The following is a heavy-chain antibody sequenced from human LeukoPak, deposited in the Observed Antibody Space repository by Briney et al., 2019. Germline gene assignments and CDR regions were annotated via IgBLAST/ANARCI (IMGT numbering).Heavy chain of an antibody. V-gene: IGHV3-23*01. CDR3: AKLVVPAAIGHFDY. D-gene: IGHD2-2*01. J-gene: IGHJ4*02. CDR2: ISGGGGST. Sequence: GALRLSCAASGFTFSSYGMSWVRQAPGKGLEWVSAISGGGGSTYYADSVKGRFTISRDNSKNTLYLQMNSLRAEDTAVYYCAKLVVPAAIGHFDYWGQGTLVTVSS. CDR1: GFTFSSYG.